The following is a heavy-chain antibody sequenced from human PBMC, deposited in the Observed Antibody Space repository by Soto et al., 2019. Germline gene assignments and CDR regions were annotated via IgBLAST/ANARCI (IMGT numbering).Heavy chain of an antibody. Sequence: ESGGGVVQPGRSLRLSCAASGFTFSSYGMHWVRQAPGKGLEWVAVISYDGGNKYYADSVKGRFTISRDNSKNTLYLQMNSLRAEDTAVYYCAKDQVKYSSSWYDYWGQGTLVTVSS. V-gene: IGHV3-30*18. CDR2: ISYDGGNK. J-gene: IGHJ4*02. D-gene: IGHD6-13*01. CDR3: AKDQVKYSSSWYDY. CDR1: GFTFSSYG.